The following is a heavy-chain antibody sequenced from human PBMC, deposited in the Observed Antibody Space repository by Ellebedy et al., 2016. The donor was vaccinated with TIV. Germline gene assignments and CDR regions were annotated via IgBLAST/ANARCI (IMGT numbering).Heavy chain of an antibody. V-gene: IGHV1-8*02. CDR2: MNPNSGNT. J-gene: IGHJ5*02. D-gene: IGHD3-10*01. CDR1: GGTFSSYA. Sequence: ASVKVSCKASGGTFSSYAISWVRQATGQGLEWMGWMNPNSGNTGYAQKFQGRVTMTRNTSISTAYMELSSLRSEDTAVYYCARNMVRGRRDGNWFDPWGQGTLVTVSS. CDR3: ARNMVRGRRDGNWFDP.